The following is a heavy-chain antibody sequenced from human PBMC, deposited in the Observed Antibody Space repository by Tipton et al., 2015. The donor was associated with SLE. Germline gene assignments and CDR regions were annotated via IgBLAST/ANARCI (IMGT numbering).Heavy chain of an antibody. V-gene: IGHV4-59*01. D-gene: IGHD6-13*01. J-gene: IGHJ6*03. CDR1: GGSISSCY. CDR3: ARSQQLSYMDV. CDR2: IYYSGST. Sequence: TLSLTCTVSGGSISSCYWSWIRQPPGKGLEWIGYIYYSGSTNYNPSLKSRVTISVDTSKNQFSLKLSSATAADTAVYYCARSQQLSYMDVWAKETSFPVSS.